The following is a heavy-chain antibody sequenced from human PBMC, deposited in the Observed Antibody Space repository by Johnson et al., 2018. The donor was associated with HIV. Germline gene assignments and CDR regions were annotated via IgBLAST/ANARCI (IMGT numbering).Heavy chain of an antibody. CDR3: ARGVLAFDI. CDR2: IKQDGSEK. D-gene: IGHD5/OR15-5a*01. Sequence: VQLVESGGGVVQPGRSLRLSCVDSGFTFSSYWMSWVRQAPGKGLEWVANIKQDGSEKYYVDSVKGRFTIFRENVKNSLYLQMNSLRAGDTAVYYCARGVLAFDIWGQGTMVTVSS. J-gene: IGHJ3*02. CDR1: GFTFSSYW. V-gene: IGHV3-7*01.